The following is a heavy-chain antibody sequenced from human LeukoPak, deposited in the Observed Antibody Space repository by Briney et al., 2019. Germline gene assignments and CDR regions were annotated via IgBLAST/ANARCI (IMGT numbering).Heavy chain of an antibody. CDR1: GFTFRSDG. J-gene: IGHJ4*02. Sequence: GGSLRLSCAASGFTFRSDGMHWVRQAPGKGLEWVAVIWYDGSNKYYADSVKGRFTVSRDNSKNTLYLQMNSLRAEDTAVYYCATAVASSSGWYADYWGQGTLVTVSS. CDR2: IWYDGSNK. CDR3: ATAVASSSGWYADY. V-gene: IGHV3-33*01. D-gene: IGHD6-19*01.